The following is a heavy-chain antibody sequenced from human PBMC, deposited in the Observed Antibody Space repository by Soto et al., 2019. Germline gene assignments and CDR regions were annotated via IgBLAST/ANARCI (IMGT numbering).Heavy chain of an antibody. D-gene: IGHD2-2*01. CDR3: ARKDIVVVPGARPCGC. Sequence: ASLKVSCKASGYTFTSYDINWVRQATGQGLEWMGWMNPNSGNTGYAQKFQGRVTMTRNTSISTAYMELSSLRSEDTAVYYCARKDIVVVPGARPCGCWGKGTLVTVAS. V-gene: IGHV1-8*01. J-gene: IGHJ1*01. CDR2: MNPNSGNT. CDR1: GYTFTSYD.